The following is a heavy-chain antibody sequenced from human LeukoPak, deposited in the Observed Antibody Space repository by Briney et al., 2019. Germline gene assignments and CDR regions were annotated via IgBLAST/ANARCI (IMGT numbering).Heavy chain of an antibody. D-gene: IGHD4-17*01. J-gene: IGHJ4*02. V-gene: IGHV3-23*01. Sequence: GGSLRLSCAASGFTFTSYGMSWVRQAPGKGLEWVSGISGSGGNTYYADSVKGRFTISRDNSKNTLYLQMNSLRAEDTAVYYCAKDSNGDYVEYFDYWGQGTLVTVSS. CDR2: ISGSGGNT. CDR1: GFTFTSYG. CDR3: AKDSNGDYVEYFDY.